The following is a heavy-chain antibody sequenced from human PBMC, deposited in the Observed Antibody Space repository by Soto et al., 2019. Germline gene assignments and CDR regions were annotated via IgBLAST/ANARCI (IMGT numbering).Heavy chain of an antibody. V-gene: IGHV4-39*02. CDR2: IHYSGST. Sequence: SETLSLTCTVSGGSISSNIYYWGWIRQPPGKGLEWIGNIHYSGSTYYDSSLQSRVTISIDTSKNQFSLKLSSVTAADTAVYYCAREGDFRYYYGSGSYYNLGMDVWGQGTTVTVSS. J-gene: IGHJ6*02. CDR3: AREGDFRYYYGSGSYYNLGMDV. CDR1: GGSISSNIYY. D-gene: IGHD3-10*01.